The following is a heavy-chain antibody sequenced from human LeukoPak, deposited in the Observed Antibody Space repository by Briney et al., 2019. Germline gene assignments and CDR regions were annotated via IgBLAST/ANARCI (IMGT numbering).Heavy chain of an antibody. D-gene: IGHD3-3*01. CDR1: GFTFSSYA. CDR3: ARVRPYDFWSRDYYYYGMDV. Sequence: GRSLRLSCAASGFTFSSYALHWVRQAPGKGLEWVAVISYDGVNKYYANSVKGRFTISRDNSKNTLYLQMNSLRAEDTAVYYCARVRPYDFWSRDYYYYGMDVWGQGTTVTVSS. J-gene: IGHJ6*02. CDR2: ISYDGVNK. V-gene: IGHV3-30-3*01.